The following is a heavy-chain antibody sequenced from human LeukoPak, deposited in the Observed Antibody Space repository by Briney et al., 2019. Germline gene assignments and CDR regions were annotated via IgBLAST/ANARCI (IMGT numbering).Heavy chain of an antibody. Sequence: SSETLSLTCAVSGYSISSGYYWGWIRQPPGKGLEWIGSIYHSGSTYYNPSLKSRVTMSVDTSKSQISLKLSSVTAADTAVYYCARDFGADAFDIWGQGTMVTLSS. CDR1: GYSISSGYY. V-gene: IGHV4-38-2*02. CDR3: ARDFGADAFDI. D-gene: IGHD3-10*01. CDR2: IYHSGST. J-gene: IGHJ3*02.